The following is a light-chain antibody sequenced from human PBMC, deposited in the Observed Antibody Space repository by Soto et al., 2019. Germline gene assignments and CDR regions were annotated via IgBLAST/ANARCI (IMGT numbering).Light chain of an antibody. J-gene: IGLJ1*01. CDR2: DVS. V-gene: IGLV2-14*01. Sequence: QSARAQPASVSGSPGQSITISCTGTSSDVGAYNYVSWYQQYPGKAPKLTIYDVSNRPSGVSNRFSGSKSGNTASLTISGLQAEDEADYYCSSYTGSSTDVFGTGTKVTVL. CDR3: SSYTGSSTDV. CDR1: SSDVGAYNY.